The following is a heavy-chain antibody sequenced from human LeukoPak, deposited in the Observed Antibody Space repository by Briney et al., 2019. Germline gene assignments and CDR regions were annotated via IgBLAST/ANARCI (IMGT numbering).Heavy chain of an antibody. CDR3: GRAKALLYCYYGMDV. CDR1: GGSISSGDYY. J-gene: IGHJ6*04. V-gene: IGHV4-30-4*01. CDR2: IYYSGST. D-gene: IGHD2-15*01. Sequence: PSETLSLTCTVSGGSISSGDYYWSWIRQPPGKGLEWIGYIYYSGSTYYNPSLKSRVTISVDTSKNQFSLKLSSVTAADTAVYYCGRAKALLYCYYGMDVWGKGTTVTVSS.